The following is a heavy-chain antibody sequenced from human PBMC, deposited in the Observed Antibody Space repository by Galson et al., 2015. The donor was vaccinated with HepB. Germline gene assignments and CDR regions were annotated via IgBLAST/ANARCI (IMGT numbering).Heavy chain of an antibody. D-gene: IGHD4-17*01. CDR3: AKEHGDYNY. CDR1: GFTFSSYG. V-gene: IGHV3-30*18. Sequence: LRLSCAASGFTFSSYGMHWVRQAPGKGLEWVAVISYDGSNKYYADSVKGRFTISRDNSKNTLYLQMNSLRAEDTAVYYCAKEHGDYNYWGQGTLVTVSS. CDR2: ISYDGSNK. J-gene: IGHJ4*02.